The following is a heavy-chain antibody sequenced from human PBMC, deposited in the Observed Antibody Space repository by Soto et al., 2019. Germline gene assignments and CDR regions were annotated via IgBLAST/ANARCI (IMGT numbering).Heavy chain of an antibody. CDR2: IIPIFGTA. CDR3: ARDELVPGTAARPGYYYYGMDV. V-gene: IGHV1-69*13. CDR1: GYTFTSYG. D-gene: IGHD6-6*01. J-gene: IGHJ6*02. Sequence: ASVKVSCKASGYTFTSYGISWVRQAPGQGLEWMGGIIPIFGTANYAQKFQGRVTITADESTSTAYMELSSLRSEDTAVYYCARDELVPGTAARPGYYYYGMDVWGQGTTVTVSS.